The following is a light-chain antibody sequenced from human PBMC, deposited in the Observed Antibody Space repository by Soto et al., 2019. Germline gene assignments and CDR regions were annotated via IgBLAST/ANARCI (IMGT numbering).Light chain of an antibody. CDR1: QSISSW. V-gene: IGKV1-5*03. CDR2: KAS. Sequence: DIQMTQSPSTLSASVGDRVTITCRASQSISSWLAWYQQKPGKAPKLLIYKASSLEIGVPSRFSGSGSGTEFTLSISGLQPDDFATYYCQQYNSFLTFGGGTKVEIK. J-gene: IGKJ4*01. CDR3: QQYNSFLT.